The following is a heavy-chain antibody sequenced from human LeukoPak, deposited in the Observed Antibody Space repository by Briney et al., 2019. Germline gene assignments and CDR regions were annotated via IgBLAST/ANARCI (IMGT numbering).Heavy chain of an antibody. Sequence: PGGSLRLSCAVSGFTFSSRWMSWVRQAPGKGLEWVANIKADGSDKYYVDSVKGRFTISRDNAKNSLYLQMNSLRAEDTAVYYCALGGSFSDYWGQGTLVTVSS. D-gene: IGHD1-26*01. CDR2: IKADGSDK. J-gene: IGHJ4*02. V-gene: IGHV3-7*05. CDR3: ALGGSFSDY. CDR1: GFTFSSRW.